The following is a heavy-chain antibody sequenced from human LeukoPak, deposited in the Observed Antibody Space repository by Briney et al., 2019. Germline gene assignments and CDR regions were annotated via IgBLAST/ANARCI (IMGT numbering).Heavy chain of an antibody. CDR3: ARGYSSSWNYLDY. Sequence: SETLSLTGTVSGGSISSYYWSWIRQPPGKGLEWIGYIYYSGSTNYNPSLKSRVTISVDTSKKQFSLKVSSVTAADTAVYYCARGYSSSWNYLDYWGQGTLVTVSS. J-gene: IGHJ4*02. D-gene: IGHD6-13*01. CDR1: GGSISSYY. V-gene: IGHV4-59*01. CDR2: IYYSGST.